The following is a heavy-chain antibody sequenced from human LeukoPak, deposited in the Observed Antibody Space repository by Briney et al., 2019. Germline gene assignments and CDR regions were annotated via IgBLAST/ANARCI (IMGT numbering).Heavy chain of an antibody. CDR3: ATGYYYDSSGYN. Sequence: NPGGSLRLSCAASGFTFNRAWMTWVRQAPGKGLEWVGRIKSKPDGGTTDYAAPVKGRFTISRDDSKTTLYLQMNSLKAEDTAVYYCATGYYYDSSGYNWGQGTLVTVSS. CDR1: GFTFNRAW. J-gene: IGHJ4*02. D-gene: IGHD3-22*01. CDR2: IKSKPDGGTT. V-gene: IGHV3-15*01.